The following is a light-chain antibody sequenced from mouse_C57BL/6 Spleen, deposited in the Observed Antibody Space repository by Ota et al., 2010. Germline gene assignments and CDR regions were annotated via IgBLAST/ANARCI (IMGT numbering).Light chain of an antibody. CDR3: QQRSSYPPT. V-gene: IGKV4-57*01. CDR2: STS. CDR1: SSVSY. Sequence: LVLTQSPAIMSASPGEKVTITCSASSSVSYMHWFQQKPGTSPKLWIYSTSNLASGVPARFSGSGSGTSYSLTISRMEAEDAATYYCQQRSSYPPTFGSGTKLEIK. J-gene: IGKJ4*01.